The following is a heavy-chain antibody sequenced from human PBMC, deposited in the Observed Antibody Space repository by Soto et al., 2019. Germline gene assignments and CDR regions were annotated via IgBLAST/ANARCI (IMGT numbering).Heavy chain of an antibody. V-gene: IGHV3-30-3*01. D-gene: IGHD6-19*01. Sequence: GGSLRLSCAASGFTFSSYAMHWVRQAPGKGLEWVAVISYDGSNKYYADSVKGRFTISRDNSKNTLYLQMNSLRAEDTAVYYCAREGSSGWLGKFDYWGQGTLVTVSS. CDR1: GFTFSSYA. CDR3: AREGSSGWLGKFDY. J-gene: IGHJ4*02. CDR2: ISYDGSNK.